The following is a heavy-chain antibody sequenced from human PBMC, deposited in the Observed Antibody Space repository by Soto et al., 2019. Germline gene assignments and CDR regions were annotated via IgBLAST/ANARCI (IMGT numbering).Heavy chain of an antibody. CDR2: IFYSGTT. Sequence: SETLSLTCTVSGGSISSVDYYWSWIRQPPGKGLEWMGYIFYSGTTYYNPSLKSRVTISLDTSKNQFSLELSSVTAADTAVYYCARDDQDYGDYDYYYGMDVWGQGTTVTVSS. V-gene: IGHV4-30-4*01. CDR1: GGSISSVDYY. J-gene: IGHJ6*02. D-gene: IGHD4-17*01. CDR3: ARDDQDYGDYDYYYGMDV.